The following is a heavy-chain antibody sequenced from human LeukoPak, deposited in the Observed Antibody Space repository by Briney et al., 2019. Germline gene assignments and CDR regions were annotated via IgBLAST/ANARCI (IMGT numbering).Heavy chain of an antibody. V-gene: IGHV3-48*03. CDR3: ARSHFGELLLPFDY. CDR1: GFTFSSYE. Sequence: PGGSLRLSCAASGFTFSSYEMNWVHQAPGKGLEWVSYISSSGSTIYYADSVKGRFTISRDNAKNSLYLQMNSLRAEDTAVYYCARSHFGELLLPFDYWGQGTLVTVSS. D-gene: IGHD3-10*01. J-gene: IGHJ4*02. CDR2: ISSSGSTI.